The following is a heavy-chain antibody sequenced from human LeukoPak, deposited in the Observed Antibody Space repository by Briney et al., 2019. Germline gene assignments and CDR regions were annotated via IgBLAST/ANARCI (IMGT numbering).Heavy chain of an antibody. Sequence: PGGSLRLSCAASGFTFSTYDMILVGQAPGKALEGVAFISRRGRSTNHADSVKGRFTISRDNSKSTLYLQMDSLRDEDTAVYYCAKRWRNAIDIWGQGTMVTVYS. CDR3: AKRWRNAIDI. CDR1: GFTFSTYD. J-gene: IGHJ3*02. D-gene: IGHD3-3*01. V-gene: IGHV3-23*01. CDR2: ISRRGRST.